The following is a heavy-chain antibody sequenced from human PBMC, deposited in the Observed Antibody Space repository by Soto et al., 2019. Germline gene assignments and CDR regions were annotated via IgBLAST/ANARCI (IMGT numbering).Heavy chain of an antibody. V-gene: IGHV3-73*01. CDR1: GFNFSGSA. CDR3: NRGQGAPIGDYYDHGMDV. J-gene: IGHJ6*02. CDR2: IRSRANNYAT. D-gene: IGHD2-2*02. Sequence: PGGSLRLSCAASGFNFSGSAIHWVRQVSGKGLEWVGRIRSRANNYATSSAASVKGRFKFSRDDSKNTAYLQMSTLKTEDTAVYYCNRGQGAPIGDYYDHGMDVWGQGTTVTVSS.